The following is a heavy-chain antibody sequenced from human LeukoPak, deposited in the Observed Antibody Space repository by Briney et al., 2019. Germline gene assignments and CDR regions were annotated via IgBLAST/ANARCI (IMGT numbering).Heavy chain of an antibody. CDR1: GGSVSSYY. CDR2: IYYSGST. Sequence: SETLSLTCTVSGGSVSSYYWSWIRQPPGKGLEWIGYIYYSGSTNYNPSLKSRVTISVDTSKNQSSLKLSSVTAADTAVYYCARHGGYAFGYGMDVWGQGTTVTVSS. V-gene: IGHV4-59*08. J-gene: IGHJ6*02. D-gene: IGHD5-12*01. CDR3: ARHGGYAFGYGMDV.